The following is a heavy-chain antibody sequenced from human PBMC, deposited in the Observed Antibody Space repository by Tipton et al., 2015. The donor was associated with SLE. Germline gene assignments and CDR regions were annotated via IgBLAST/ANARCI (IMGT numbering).Heavy chain of an antibody. J-gene: IGHJ4*02. Sequence: TLSLTCAVYGGSFSGYHWTWIRQPPGQGLEWIGEIADTGSPNYNPSLKSRATISVDTSKNQFSLKLRSVTAADTAVYYCAGAWQGYCSGGTCYVLDYWGQGTLVTVSS. CDR1: GGSFSGYH. V-gene: IGHV4-34*01. CDR2: IADTGSP. D-gene: IGHD2-15*01. CDR3: AGAWQGYCSGGTCYVLDY.